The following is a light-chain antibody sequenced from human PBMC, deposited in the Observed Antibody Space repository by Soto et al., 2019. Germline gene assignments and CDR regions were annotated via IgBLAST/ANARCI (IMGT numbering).Light chain of an antibody. J-gene: IGKJ1*01. CDR1: QSVSSNY. CDR3: QQYASTRWT. Sequence: DIVLTQSPGTLSLSPGERATLSCRVSQSVSSNYLAWYQQKPGQAPRLLIYGASTRATGIPARFSGSGSGTDFTLTISRLQPEDFAVYYCQQYASTRWTFGQGTKVDI. V-gene: IGKV3-20*01. CDR2: GAS.